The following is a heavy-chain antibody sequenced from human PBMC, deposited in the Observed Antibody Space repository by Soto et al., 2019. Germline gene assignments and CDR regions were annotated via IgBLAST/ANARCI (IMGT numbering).Heavy chain of an antibody. V-gene: IGHV4-39*01. Sequence: SETLSLTCTVSGGSISSSSYYWGWIRQPPGKGLEWIGSIYYSGSTYYNPSLKSRVTISVDTSKNQFSLKLSSVTAADTAVYYCARAPIRYDFWSGYKGWFDPWGQGTLVTVSS. CDR2: IYYSGST. D-gene: IGHD3-3*01. CDR3: ARAPIRYDFWSGYKGWFDP. CDR1: GGSISSSSYY. J-gene: IGHJ5*02.